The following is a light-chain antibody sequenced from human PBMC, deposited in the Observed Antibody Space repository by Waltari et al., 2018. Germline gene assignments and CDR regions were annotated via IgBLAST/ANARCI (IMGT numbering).Light chain of an antibody. V-gene: IGKV4-1*01. CDR2: WAS. CDR3: QQYYAAPYT. CDR1: RTVLYRSDKRNY. Sequence: IVVTQSPDSLAVSLGERVTLNCKSSRTVLYRSDKRNYLGWYQQKPGQSPRLLIFWASSRETGVPDRFRGSGSETDFTLTITSLQAEDVAIYYCQQYYAAPYTFGQGTRLEI. J-gene: IGKJ2*01.